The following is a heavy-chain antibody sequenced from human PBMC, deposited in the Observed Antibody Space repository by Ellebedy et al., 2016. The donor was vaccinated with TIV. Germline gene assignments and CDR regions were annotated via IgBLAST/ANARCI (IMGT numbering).Heavy chain of an antibody. V-gene: IGHV4-4*07. Sequence: SETLSLXXTVSGGSTSSYYWSWIRQPAGKGLEWIGRIYISGSTNYNPSFKSRVIMSVDTSKNQFSLNLRSVTAADTAVYYCARDHVEMATILSAFDIWGQGIMVTVSS. CDR1: GGSTSSYY. J-gene: IGHJ3*02. CDR3: ARDHVEMATILSAFDI. D-gene: IGHD5-24*01. CDR2: IYISGST.